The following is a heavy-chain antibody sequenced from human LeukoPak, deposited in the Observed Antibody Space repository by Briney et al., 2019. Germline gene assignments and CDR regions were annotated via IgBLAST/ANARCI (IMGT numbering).Heavy chain of an antibody. CDR1: GGSIGSYY. CDR2: IYYSGST. Sequence: SETLSLTCTVSGGSIGSYYWSWIRQPPGKGLEWIGYIYYSGSTNYNPSLKSRVTISVDTSKNQFSLKLSSVTAADTAVYYCARQLAAAKNGPNAFDIWGQGTMVTVSS. D-gene: IGHD2-15*01. J-gene: IGHJ3*02. V-gene: IGHV4-59*08. CDR3: ARQLAAAKNGPNAFDI.